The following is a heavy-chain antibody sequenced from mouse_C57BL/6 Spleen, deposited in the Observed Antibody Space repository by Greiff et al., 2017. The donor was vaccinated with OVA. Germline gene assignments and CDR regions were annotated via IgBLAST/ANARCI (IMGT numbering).Heavy chain of an antibody. J-gene: IGHJ1*03. Sequence: VQGVESGPELVKPGASVKISCKASGYVFSSSWMNWVKQRPGKGLEWIGRIYPGDGDTNYNGKFKGKATLTADKSSSTAYMQLSSLTSEDSAVYFCARGYGEVYRYFDVWGTGTTVTVSS. D-gene: IGHD2-14*01. V-gene: IGHV1-82*01. CDR3: ARGYGEVYRYFDV. CDR2: IYPGDGDT. CDR1: GYVFSSSW.